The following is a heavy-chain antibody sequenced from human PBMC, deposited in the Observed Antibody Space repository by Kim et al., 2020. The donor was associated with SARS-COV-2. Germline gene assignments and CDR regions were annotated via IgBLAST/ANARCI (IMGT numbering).Heavy chain of an antibody. V-gene: IGHV3-9*01. CDR1: GFTFDDYA. CDR2: ISWNSGSI. D-gene: IGHD3-16*01. Sequence: GGSLRLSCAASGFTFDDYAMHWVRQAPGKGLEWVSGISWNSGSIGYADSVKGQFTISRDNAKNSLYLQMNSLRAEDTALYYCAKDRGRKNHLGDYYFDYWGQETLVTVSS. J-gene: IGHJ4*02. CDR3: AKDRGRKNHLGDYYFDY.